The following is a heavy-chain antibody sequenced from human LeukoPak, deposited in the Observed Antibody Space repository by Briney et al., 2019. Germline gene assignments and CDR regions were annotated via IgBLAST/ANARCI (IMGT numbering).Heavy chain of an antibody. CDR2: INHSGST. CDR3: ASITIFGVVPTTTWFDP. Sequence: KPSETLSLTCAVYGGSFSGYYWSWIRQPPGKGLEWIGEINHSGSTNYNPSLKSRVTISVDTSKNQFSLKLSSVTAADTAVYYCASITIFGVVPTTTWFDPWGQGTLVTVYS. CDR1: GGSFSGYY. D-gene: IGHD3-3*01. J-gene: IGHJ5*02. V-gene: IGHV4-34*01.